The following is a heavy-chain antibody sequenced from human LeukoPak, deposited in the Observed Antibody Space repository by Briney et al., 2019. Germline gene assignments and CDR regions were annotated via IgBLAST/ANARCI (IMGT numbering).Heavy chain of an antibody. J-gene: IGHJ6*02. CDR3: ARGVGSYGYEYYYGLDV. D-gene: IGHD5-18*01. CDR1: GFXFSGYD. V-gene: IGHV3-30-3*01. Sequence: PGGSLRLSCAASGFXFSGYDIHWVRQAPGKGLEWLALISYGGTSKDYADSVKGRFTISRDNSKNTLYLQMNSLRGEDRAVYYCARGVGSYGYEYYYGLDVWGQGTTVTVSS. CDR2: ISYGGTSK.